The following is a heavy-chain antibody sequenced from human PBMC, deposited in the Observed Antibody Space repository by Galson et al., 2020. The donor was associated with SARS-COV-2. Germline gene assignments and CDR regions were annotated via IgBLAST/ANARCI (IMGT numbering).Heavy chain of an antibody. J-gene: IGHJ4*02. CDR1: GFTFSSYD. CDR2: IGTAGDT. Sequence: GESLKISCAASGFTFSSYDMHWVRQATGQGLEWVSAIGTAGDTYYPGSVKGRFTISRENAKNSLYLQMNSLRAGDMAGYYCARGVASGWYYYVDNWGQGTLVTVAS. D-gene: IGHD6-19*01. V-gene: IGHV3-13*01. CDR3: ARGVASGWYYYVDN.